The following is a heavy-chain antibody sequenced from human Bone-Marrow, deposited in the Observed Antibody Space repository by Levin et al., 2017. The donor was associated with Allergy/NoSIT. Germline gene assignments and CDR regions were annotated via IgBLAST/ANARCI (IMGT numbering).Heavy chain of an antibody. CDR2: ITSSGDST. J-gene: IGHJ4*02. D-gene: IGHD3-22*01. CDR1: GFTFRHYT. Sequence: GESLKISCAASGFTFRHYTMNWVRQAPGKGLEWVSCITSSGDSTYYADSVKGRFTISRDNAKNSLYLQLNRLRDEDTAMHYGARDPARGYYDSSGYSGDHWGQGTLVTVSS. CDR3: ARDPARGYYDSSGYSGDH. V-gene: IGHV3-48*02.